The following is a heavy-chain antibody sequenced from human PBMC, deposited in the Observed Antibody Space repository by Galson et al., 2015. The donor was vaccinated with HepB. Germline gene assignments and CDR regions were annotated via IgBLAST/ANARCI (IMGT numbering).Heavy chain of an antibody. V-gene: IGHV4-59*01. CDR3: ARDLGAYPDL. Sequence: SETLSLTCTISSGSISTYFWSWIRQFPGKGLECIGYISYDGSTNYNPSLKSRVTISLATSKNQFSLSLSSVTTADTAVYYCARDLGAYPDLWGQGALVTVSS. J-gene: IGHJ5*02. CDR1: SGSISTYF. CDR2: ISYDGST.